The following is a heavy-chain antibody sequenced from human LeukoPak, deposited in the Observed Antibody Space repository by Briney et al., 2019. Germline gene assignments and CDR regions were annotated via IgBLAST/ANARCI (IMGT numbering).Heavy chain of an antibody. V-gene: IGHV3-23*01. CDR1: GFTFSSYA. CDR3: AKDRRSGRGDY. CDR2: ISGSGGST. Sequence: GGSLRLSCAASGFTFSSYAMSFVRQAPGKGLECVYAISGSGGSTYYSDSVKGRFTISRDNSKNTLYLKTNSLSAEDTAVYYCAKDRRSGRGDYWGQGTLVTVSS. J-gene: IGHJ4*02. D-gene: IGHD6-19*01.